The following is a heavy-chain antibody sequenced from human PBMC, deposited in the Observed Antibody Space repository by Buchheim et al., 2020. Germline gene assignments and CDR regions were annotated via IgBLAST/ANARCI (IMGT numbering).Heavy chain of an antibody. V-gene: IGHV1-8*01. CDR2: MNPNSGNT. D-gene: IGHD5-12*01. J-gene: IGHJ4*02. Sequence: QVQLVQSGAEVKKPGASVKVSCKASGYTFTSYDINWVRQATGQGLEWMGWMNPNSGNTGYAQKFQGRVTMTRNTSISTDYMELSSLRSEDTAVYYCARGSYVSGYSGYDFGLVAYWGQGTL. CDR3: ARGSYVSGYSGYDFGLVAY. CDR1: GYTFTSYD.